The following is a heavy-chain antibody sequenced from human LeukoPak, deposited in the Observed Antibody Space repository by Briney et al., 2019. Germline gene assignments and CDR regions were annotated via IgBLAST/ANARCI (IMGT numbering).Heavy chain of an antibody. J-gene: IGHJ5*02. Sequence: AASVRVSCKASGYTFTGYYMHWVRQAPGQGLEWMGWINPNSGGTNYARKFQGRVTMTRDTSISTAYMELSRLRSDDTAVYYCARAMVRGVISLLTPNWFDPCGQGTLVTVSS. CDR1: GYTFTGYY. CDR2: INPNSGGT. D-gene: IGHD3-10*01. CDR3: ARAMVRGVISLLTPNWFDP. V-gene: IGHV1-2*02.